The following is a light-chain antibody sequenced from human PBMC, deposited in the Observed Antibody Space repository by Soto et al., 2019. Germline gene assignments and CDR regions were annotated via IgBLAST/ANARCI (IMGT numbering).Light chain of an antibody. J-gene: IGKJ1*01. CDR3: QHYVYPQWT. CDR2: GVS. V-gene: IGKV3-20*01. CDR1: QTGSHSY. Sequence: EIVMTQSPATLSVPPGERATLSCRASQTGSHSYLAWYQQTSGQAPRLLNDGVSTRASGTPDRSSGRGSGTEFTLTSRRLEPEDSADYFCQHYVYPQWTFGPGTKVDIK.